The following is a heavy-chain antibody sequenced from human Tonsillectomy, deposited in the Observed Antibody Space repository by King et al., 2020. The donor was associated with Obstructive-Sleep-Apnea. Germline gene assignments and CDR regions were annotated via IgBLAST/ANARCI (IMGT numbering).Heavy chain of an antibody. J-gene: IGHJ3*02. CDR2: IYYSGST. D-gene: IGHD6-13*01. Sequence: VQLQESGPGLVKPSETLSLTCTVSGGSISSYYWSWIRQPPGKGLEWIGYIYYSGSTNCNPSLKSRVTISVDTSKNQFSLRLSSVTAADTTVYYCARGASWGSSWQSLPGAFDIWGQGTMVTVSS. V-gene: IGHV4-59*01. CDR1: GGSISSYY. CDR3: ARGASWGSSWQSLPGAFDI.